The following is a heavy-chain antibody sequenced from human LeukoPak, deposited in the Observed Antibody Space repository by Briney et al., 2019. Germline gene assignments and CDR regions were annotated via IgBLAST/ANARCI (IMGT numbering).Heavy chain of an antibody. CDR1: GGSISSSSYY. Sequence: SETLSLTCTVSGGSISSSSYYWGWIRQPPGKGLEWIGSIYYSGSAYFNPSLKSRVTISVDTSKNQFSLNLSSVTAADTAVYYCARLYYDSSGYYQICYFDYWGQGTLVTVSS. D-gene: IGHD3-22*01. V-gene: IGHV4-39*01. J-gene: IGHJ4*02. CDR3: ARLYYDSSGYYQICYFDY. CDR2: IYYSGSA.